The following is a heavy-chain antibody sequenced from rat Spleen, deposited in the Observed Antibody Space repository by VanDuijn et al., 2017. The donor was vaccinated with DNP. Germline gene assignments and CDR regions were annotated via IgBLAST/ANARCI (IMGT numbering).Heavy chain of an antibody. V-gene: IGHV5-29*01. J-gene: IGHJ2*01. D-gene: IGHD1-4*01. Sequence: EVQLVESGGGLVQPGRSLKLSCAASGFTLSNYGMAWVRQAPTKGLEWVASISPSGGSTYYRDSVKGRFTISGDNAKSTLYLQMDSLRSEDTATYYCAGRPPPTRGPFDYWGQGVMVTVSS. CDR1: GFTLSNYG. CDR3: AGRPPPTRGPFDY. CDR2: ISPSGGST.